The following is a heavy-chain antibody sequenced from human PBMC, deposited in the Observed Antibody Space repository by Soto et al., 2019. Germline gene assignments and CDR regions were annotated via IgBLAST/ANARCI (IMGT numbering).Heavy chain of an antibody. D-gene: IGHD2-15*01. CDR2: ISAYNGNT. CDR1: GYTFTSYG. V-gene: IGHV1-18*01. Sequence: QVQLVQSGAEVKKPGASVKVSCKASGYTFTSYGISWVRQAPGQGLEWMGWISAYNGNTNYAQKLQGRVTMTTDTSTSTADMELRSLRSDDTAVYYCARVTVYCSGGSCYGNWFDPWGQGTLVTVSS. CDR3: ARVTVYCSGGSCYGNWFDP. J-gene: IGHJ5*02.